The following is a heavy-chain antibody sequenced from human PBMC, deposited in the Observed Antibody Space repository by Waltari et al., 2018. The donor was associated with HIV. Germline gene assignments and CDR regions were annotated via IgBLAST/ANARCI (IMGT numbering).Heavy chain of an antibody. V-gene: IGHV4-59*01. CDR2: SYYSGST. CDR3: ARKVSSSSSKDDAFDI. Sequence: QVQLQESGPGLVKPSETLSLTCTVPGGSMSYYYWSWIRQPPGKTLEWIGYSYYSGSTRYTPSLQSRVTISVDRSKNLFSLRLTSVTAADTAVYYCARKVSSSSSKDDAFDIWGQGTMVTVPS. CDR1: GGSMSYYY. D-gene: IGHD6-6*01. J-gene: IGHJ3*02.